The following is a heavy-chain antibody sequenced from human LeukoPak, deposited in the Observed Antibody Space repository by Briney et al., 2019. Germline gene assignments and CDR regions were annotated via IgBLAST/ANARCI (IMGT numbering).Heavy chain of an antibody. CDR1: GFTFSTYW. CDR2: INSDGTST. J-gene: IGHJ4*02. Sequence: PGGSLRLSCRASGFTFSTYWMHWVRQAPGKGLVWVSRINSDGTSTNYADSVKGRFTISRDNSKNTLYLQMNSLRAEDTAVYYCARDSGGYSSSSESGYFDYWGQGTLVTVSS. V-gene: IGHV3-74*01. CDR3: ARDSGGYSSSSESGYFDY. D-gene: IGHD6-6*01.